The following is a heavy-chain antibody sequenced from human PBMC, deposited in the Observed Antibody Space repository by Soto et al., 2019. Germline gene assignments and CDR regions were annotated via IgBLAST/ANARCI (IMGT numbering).Heavy chain of an antibody. Sequence: SSETLSLTCTVSGGSISSGDYYWSWIRQPPGKGLEWIGYIYYSGSTYCNPSLKRRVTISVDTSKNQFSLELSSVTAADTAVYYCASLGYCSSTSCSYYFDYWGQGTLVTVSS. CDR3: ASLGYCSSTSCSYYFDY. CDR2: IYYSGST. D-gene: IGHD2-2*01. V-gene: IGHV4-30-4*01. CDR1: GGSISSGDYY. J-gene: IGHJ4*02.